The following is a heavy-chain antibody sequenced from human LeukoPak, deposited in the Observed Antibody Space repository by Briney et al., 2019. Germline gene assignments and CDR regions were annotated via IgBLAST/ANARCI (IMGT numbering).Heavy chain of an antibody. CDR2: IYYSGST. J-gene: IGHJ5*02. V-gene: IGHV4-59*08. CDR1: GGSISSYY. CDR3: ARRIMITFGGVIVTWFDP. D-gene: IGHD3-16*02. Sequence: SETLSLTCTVSGGSISSYYWSWLRQPPGKGLEWIGYIYYSGSTNYNPSLKSRVTISVDTSKNQFSLKLSSVTAADTAVYYCARRIMITFGGVIVTWFDPWGQGTLVTVSS.